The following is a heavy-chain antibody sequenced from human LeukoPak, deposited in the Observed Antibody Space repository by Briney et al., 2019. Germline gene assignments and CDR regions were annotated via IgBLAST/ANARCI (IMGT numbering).Heavy chain of an antibody. D-gene: IGHD2-21*02. V-gene: IGHV3-30*18. CDR2: XSYDGSNK. CDR3: AKEHFYFNPSYYFDY. CDR1: GFTFSXXX. Sequence: GRSLRLSCAASGFTFSXXXXXXXXXXPXXXLXXXXXXSYDGSNKYYADSVKXRFTXSRDNSKNTLNLQMNSLRAEDTAVFHCAKEHFYFNPSYYFDYWGQGTLVTVSS. J-gene: IGHJ4*02.